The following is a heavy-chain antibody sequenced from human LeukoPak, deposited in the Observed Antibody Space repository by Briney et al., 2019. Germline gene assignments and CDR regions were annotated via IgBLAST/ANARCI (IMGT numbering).Heavy chain of an antibody. Sequence: GGSLRLSCAASGFTFSSYSMNWVRQAQGKGLEWVSSTSSSSSYIYYADSVKGRFTIYRDNAKNSLYLQMTSLRAEDTAVYYCARDGLERVVTATKYYYYYGMDVWGQGTTVTVSS. J-gene: IGHJ6*02. D-gene: IGHD2-21*02. CDR2: TSSSSSYI. CDR3: ARDGLERVVTATKYYYYYGMDV. V-gene: IGHV3-21*01. CDR1: GFTFSSYS.